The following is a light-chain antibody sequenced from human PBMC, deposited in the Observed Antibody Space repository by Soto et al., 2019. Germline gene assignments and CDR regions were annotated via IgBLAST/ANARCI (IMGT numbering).Light chain of an antibody. J-gene: IGKJ2*01. V-gene: IGKV1-8*01. CDR3: QQYYSYPLYT. CDR1: QGISSY. CDR2: AAS. Sequence: AIRMTQSPSSFSASTGDRVTITCRASQGISSYLAWYQQKPGKAPKLLIYAASTLQSGVPSRFSGSGSGTDCTLTISCLQSEDFAPYYCQQYYSYPLYTFGQGTKLEIK.